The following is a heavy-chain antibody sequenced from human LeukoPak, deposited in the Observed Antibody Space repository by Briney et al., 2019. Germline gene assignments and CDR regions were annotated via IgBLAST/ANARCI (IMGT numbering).Heavy chain of an antibody. Sequence: SQTLSLTCAVSGGSISSGGYSWSWIRQPPGKGLEWIGYIYHSGSTYYNPSLKSRVTISVDRSKNQFSLKLSSVTAADTAVYYCARGTSIASYFDYWGQGTLVTVSS. CDR2: IYHSGST. CDR1: GGSISSGGYS. V-gene: IGHV4-30-2*01. J-gene: IGHJ4*02. CDR3: ARGTSIASYFDY. D-gene: IGHD2/OR15-2a*01.